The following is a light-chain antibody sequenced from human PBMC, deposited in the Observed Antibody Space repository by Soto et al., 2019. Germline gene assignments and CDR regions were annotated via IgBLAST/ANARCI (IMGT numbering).Light chain of an antibody. CDR1: SSNIGARYD. CDR3: QSFDGTLSGYVV. CDR2: GNS. J-gene: IGLJ2*01. Sequence: QSVLTQPPSVSGAPGQRVTISCTGSSSNIGARYDVHWYQQLPGTAPKLLIYGNSNRPSGVPDRFSGSKSGTSASLAITGLQAEDDADYYCQSFDGTLSGYVVFGGGTKLTVL. V-gene: IGLV1-40*01.